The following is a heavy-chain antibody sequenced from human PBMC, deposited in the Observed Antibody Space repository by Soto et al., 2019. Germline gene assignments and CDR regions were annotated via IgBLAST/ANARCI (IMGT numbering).Heavy chain of an antibody. CDR2: INPNSGGT. Sequence: ASVKVSCKASGYTFTGYYMHWVRQAPGQGLEWMGWINPNSGGTNYAQKFQGRVTMTRDTSISTAYMELSRLRSDDTAVYYCARNQLRGSDAFDIWGQGTMVTVSS. CDR1: GYTFTGYY. J-gene: IGHJ3*02. V-gene: IGHV1-2*02. CDR3: ARNQLRGSDAFDI. D-gene: IGHD3-10*01.